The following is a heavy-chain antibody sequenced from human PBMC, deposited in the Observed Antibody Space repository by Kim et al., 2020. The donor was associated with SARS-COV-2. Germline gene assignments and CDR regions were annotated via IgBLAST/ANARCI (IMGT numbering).Heavy chain of an antibody. J-gene: IGHJ4*01. Sequence: GGSLRLSCAASGFTVSNNYINWVRQAPGKGLEWVAVIYRGGQTYYTDSVKGRFTVSRYSSKNALFLQMNSLRAEDTATYYCARRSSSNWSHDYWGHGTLV. CDR1: GFTVSNNY. D-gene: IGHD2-2*01. CDR2: IYRGGQT. CDR3: ARRSSSNWSHDY. V-gene: IGHV3-53*01.